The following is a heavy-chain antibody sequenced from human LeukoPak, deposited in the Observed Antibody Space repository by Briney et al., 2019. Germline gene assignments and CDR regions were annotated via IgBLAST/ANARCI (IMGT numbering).Heavy chain of an antibody. J-gene: IGHJ6*03. CDR1: GFTFNSYC. D-gene: IGHD3-9*01. CDR3: ARDHHDVLTGYYSNYYNYYYMDV. Sequence: GGSLRLSCVASGFTFNSYCMSWVRQAPGKGLEWVANIKENGTEKYYVDSVRGRFTLSSANDKNSLYLQMSSLRAEDTAVYYCARDHHDVLTGYYSNYYNYYYMDVWGKGTTVTVSS. CDR2: IKENGTEK. V-gene: IGHV3-7*01.